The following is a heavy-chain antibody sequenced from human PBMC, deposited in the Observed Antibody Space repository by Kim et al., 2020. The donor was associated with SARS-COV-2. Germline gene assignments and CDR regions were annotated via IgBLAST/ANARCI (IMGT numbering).Heavy chain of an antibody. CDR1: GFTFSNAW. J-gene: IGHJ6*02. CDR3: TTVGFGELFLYFYYYGMDV. Sequence: GGSLRLSCAASGFTFSNAWMSWVRQAPGKGLEWVGRIKSKTDGGTTDYAAPVKGRFTISRDDSKNTLSLQMNSLKTEDTAVYYCTTVGFGELFLYFYYYGMDVWGQGTMVTVSS. D-gene: IGHD3-10*01. CDR2: IKSKTDGGTT. V-gene: IGHV3-15*01.